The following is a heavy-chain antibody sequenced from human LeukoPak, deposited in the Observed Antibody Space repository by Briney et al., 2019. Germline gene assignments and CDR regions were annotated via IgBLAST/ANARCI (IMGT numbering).Heavy chain of an antibody. V-gene: IGHV3-23*01. CDR3: AKVLCRCANWGCGPVDYYYYMDV. D-gene: IGHD7-27*01. CDR1: GLTFSSYA. CDR2: MSGSGDYT. J-gene: IGHJ6*03. Sequence: GGSLRLSCAASGLTFSSYAMSWVRQAPGKGLEWVSAMSGSGDYTYYADSVKGRFAISRDNSKNTLYLQMNRLRAEDTAVYYCAKVLCRCANWGCGPVDYYYYMDVWGKGTTVTVS.